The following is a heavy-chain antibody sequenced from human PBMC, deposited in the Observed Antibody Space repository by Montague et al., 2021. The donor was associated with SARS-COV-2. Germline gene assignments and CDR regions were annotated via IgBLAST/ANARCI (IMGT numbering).Heavy chain of an antibody. CDR3: ANKVVGRIRIIGVGSRWGLDS. D-gene: IGHD3-3*01. Sequence: SETLSLTCTVSGGSISSSSYYWGWIRQPPGKGLEWIGNIYYSGNTYYNPSLKSRVTISVDTSKNQFSLKLSSVTAADTAVYYCANKVVGRIRIIGVGSRWGLDSWGQGSLVTVSS. V-gene: IGHV4-39*01. J-gene: IGHJ4*02. CDR2: IYYSGNT. CDR1: GGSISSSSYY.